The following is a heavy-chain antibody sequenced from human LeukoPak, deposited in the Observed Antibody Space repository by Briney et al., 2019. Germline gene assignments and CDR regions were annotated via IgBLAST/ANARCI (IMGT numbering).Heavy chain of an antibody. CDR3: ARDEVDYYDSSGYSPDY. V-gene: IGHV1-2*02. CDR2: INPNSGGT. J-gene: IGHJ4*02. D-gene: IGHD3-22*01. Sequence: ASVKVSCKASGYTFTSHYMHWVRQAPGQGLEWMGWINPNSGGTNYAQKFQGRVTMTRDTSISTAYMELSRLRSDDTAVYYCARDEVDYYDSSGYSPDYWGQGTLVTVSS. CDR1: GYTFTSHY.